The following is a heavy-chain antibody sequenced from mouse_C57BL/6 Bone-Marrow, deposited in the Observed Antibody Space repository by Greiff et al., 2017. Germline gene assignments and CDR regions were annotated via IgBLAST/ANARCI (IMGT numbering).Heavy chain of an antibody. D-gene: IGHD1-1*01. V-gene: IGHV14-1*01. CDR3: TTELRLYFDY. J-gene: IGHJ2*01. CDR2: LDPEDGDT. CDR1: GFNIKDYY. Sequence: EVQGVESGAELVRPGASVTLSCTASGFNIKDYYMHWVKQRPEQGLEWIGRLDPEDGDTEYAPKLQGKATMNADTSSNTAYLQLSSLTSEDTAVYYCTTELRLYFDYWGQGTTLTVSS.